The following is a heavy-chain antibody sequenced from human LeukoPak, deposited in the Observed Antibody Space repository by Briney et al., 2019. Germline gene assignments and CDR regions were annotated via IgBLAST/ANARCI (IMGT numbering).Heavy chain of an antibody. D-gene: IGHD4-11*01. J-gene: IGHJ4*01. CDR3: ATGAVSDYKLDF. CDR1: GFTFSSYG. CDR2: ISYDGSNK. V-gene: IGHV3-30*03. Sequence: GGSLRLSCAASGFTFSSYGMHWVRQAPGKGLEGVAVISYDGSNKYYADAVKGRFTISRDNSKNTLYLHMNSLRAEDTAVHYCATGAVSDYKLDFSGPGTLVTAS.